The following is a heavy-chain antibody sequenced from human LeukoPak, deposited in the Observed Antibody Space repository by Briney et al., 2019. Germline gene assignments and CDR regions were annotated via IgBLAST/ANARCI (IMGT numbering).Heavy chain of an antibody. CDR1: GYTFTGYY. Sequence: GSVKVSCKASGYTFTGYYMHWVRQAPGQGLEWMGWINPNSGGTNYAQKFQGRVTMTRDTSISTAYMELSRLRSDDTAVYYCARDLATLTAMVDYWGQGTLVTVSS. V-gene: IGHV1-2*02. CDR2: INPNSGGT. J-gene: IGHJ4*02. CDR3: ARDLATLTAMVDY. D-gene: IGHD5-18*01.